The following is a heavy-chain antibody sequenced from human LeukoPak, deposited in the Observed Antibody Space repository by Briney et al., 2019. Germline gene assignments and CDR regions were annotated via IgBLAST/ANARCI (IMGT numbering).Heavy chain of an antibody. CDR3: ARDEWFGDPKYYYMDV. D-gene: IGHD3-10*01. V-gene: IGHV4-34*01. Sequence: SETLSLTCAAYIDSFSNYHWNWIRQTPAKGMEWIGEVNESGGTNYNPSLKSRVTMSIDTSKNQLSLKLTSVTAADTAVYYCARDEWFGDPKYYYMDVWGTGTTVTVSS. CDR1: IDSFSNYH. CDR2: VNESGGT. J-gene: IGHJ6*03.